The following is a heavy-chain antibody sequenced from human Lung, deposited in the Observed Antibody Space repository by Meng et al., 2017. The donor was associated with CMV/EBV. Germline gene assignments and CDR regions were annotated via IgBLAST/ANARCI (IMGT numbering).Heavy chain of an antibody. CDR1: GFTLSSYW. Sequence: GGSLGLXCAASGFTLSSYWVHWVRQVPGKGLVWVSRINSDDSTTTYADSVKGRFTISRDNAKNTVYLQMNSLRVEDTAVYYCARDCFGREDYWGQGTLVTVSS. CDR3: ARDCFGREDY. V-gene: IGHV3-74*03. D-gene: IGHD3-10*01. J-gene: IGHJ4*02. CDR2: INSDDSTT.